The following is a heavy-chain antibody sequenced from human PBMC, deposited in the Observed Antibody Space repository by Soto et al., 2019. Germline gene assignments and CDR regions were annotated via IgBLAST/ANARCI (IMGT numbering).Heavy chain of an antibody. CDR3: ARGGVSARPDI. Sequence: QVQLVESGGGVVQPGMSLRLSCAASGFSFSSNAMHWVRQTPGKGLEWVAIIWYDGSNKYYADSVKGRFTISRDNSKNTVYLQMNSLRVEDTAVYYCARGGVSARPDIWGQGTLV. J-gene: IGHJ1*01. CDR1: GFSFSSNA. CDR2: IWYDGSNK. D-gene: IGHD6-6*01. V-gene: IGHV3-33*03.